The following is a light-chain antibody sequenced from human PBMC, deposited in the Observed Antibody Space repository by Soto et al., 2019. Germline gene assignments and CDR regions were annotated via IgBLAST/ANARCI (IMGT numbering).Light chain of an antibody. J-gene: IGKJ1*01. Sequence: EIVLTQSPGTLSLSPGERATLSCRASQSVSNNYLAWYQQKPGQAPRLLIYGASNRATGIPDRFSGSGSGTDFTLTISRLEPEPFAVYYCHQYGLLDTLGQGCKVDIK. V-gene: IGKV3-20*01. CDR1: QSVSNNY. CDR3: HQYGLLDT. CDR2: GAS.